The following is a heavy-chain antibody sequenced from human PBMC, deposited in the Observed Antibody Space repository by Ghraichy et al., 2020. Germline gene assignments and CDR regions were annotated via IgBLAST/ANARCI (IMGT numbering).Heavy chain of an antibody. CDR2: ISAYNGNT. Sequence: ASVKVSCKASGYTFTSYGISWVRQAPGQGLEWMGWISAYNGNTNYAQKLQGRVTMTTDTSTSTAYMELRSLRSDDTAVYYCARYLKGVGWGRVVVAATGFGYWGQGTLVTVSS. V-gene: IGHV1-18*01. CDR1: GYTFTSYG. J-gene: IGHJ4*02. CDR3: ARYLKGVGWGRVVVAATGFGY. D-gene: IGHD2-15*01.